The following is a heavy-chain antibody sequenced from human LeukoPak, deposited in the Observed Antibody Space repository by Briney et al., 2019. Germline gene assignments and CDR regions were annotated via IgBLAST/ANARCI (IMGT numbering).Heavy chain of an antibody. Sequence: ASVKVSCKASGYTFTGYYMHWVRQAPGQGLEWMGWINPNSGGTNYAQKFQGRVTMTRDTSISTAYMELSRLRSDDTAVYYCARPLSHGYGDYETEYFQHWGQGTLVTVSS. D-gene: IGHD4-17*01. CDR2: INPNSGGT. J-gene: IGHJ1*01. CDR1: GYTFTGYY. V-gene: IGHV1-2*02. CDR3: ARPLSHGYGDYETEYFQH.